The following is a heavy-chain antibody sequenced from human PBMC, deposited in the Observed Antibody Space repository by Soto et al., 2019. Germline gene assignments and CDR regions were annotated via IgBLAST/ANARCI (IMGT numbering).Heavy chain of an antibody. CDR2: IYHSGST. CDR1: AYSISSGYY. V-gene: IGHV4-38-2*01. D-gene: IGHD3-3*01. CDR3: ASYDFRSRVPVGGGYSFDY. Sequence: SETLSLTCAVSAYSISSGYYWGWIRQPPGKGLEWIGSIYHSGSTYYNPSLKSRVTISVDTSKNQFSLKLSSVTAADTAVYSCASYDFRSRVPVGGGYSFDYWGQGSLLTVPQ. J-gene: IGHJ4*02.